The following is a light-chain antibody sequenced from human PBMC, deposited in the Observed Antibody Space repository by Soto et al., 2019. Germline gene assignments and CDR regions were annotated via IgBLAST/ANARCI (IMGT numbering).Light chain of an antibody. Sequence: DIQMTQSPSSLSASIGDTVTLTCRASQSVAFYLNWYQQTPGKAPKLLIYAAFSLQSGVPSGFSGSGSETNFTLTISSLQPEDFATYYCQQSYSTPPTFAGGTKVEFK. CDR1: QSVAFY. J-gene: IGKJ4*01. CDR2: AAF. CDR3: QQSYSTPPT. V-gene: IGKV1-39*01.